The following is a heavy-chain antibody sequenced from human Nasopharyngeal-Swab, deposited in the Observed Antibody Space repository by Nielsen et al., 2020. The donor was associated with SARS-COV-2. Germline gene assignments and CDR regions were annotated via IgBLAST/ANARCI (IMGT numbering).Heavy chain of an antibody. CDR3: ARENVVGATDTNWFDP. V-gene: IGHV1-2*02. CDR2: INPNSGGT. CDR1: GYTFTGYY. D-gene: IGHD1-26*01. Sequence: ASVKVSCKASGYTFTGYYMHWVRQAPGQGLEWMGWINPNSGGTNYAQKFQGRVTMTRDTSISTAYMELSSLRSEDTAVYYCARENVVGATDTNWFDPWGQGTLVTVSS. J-gene: IGHJ5*02.